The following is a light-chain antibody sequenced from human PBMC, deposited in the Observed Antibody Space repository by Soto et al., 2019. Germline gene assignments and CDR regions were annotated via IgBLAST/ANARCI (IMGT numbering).Light chain of an antibody. CDR3: SSQTSSSTFYV. V-gene: IGLV2-14*01. CDR1: SSDIGGYNY. Sequence: QSALTQPASVSGSPGQSITISCTGTSSDIGGYNYVSWYQQHPGKAPKLMIYEVSNRPSGVSNRFSGSKSGNTASLTISGLQAEDEADYYCSSQTSSSTFYVFGTGTQLTVL. J-gene: IGLJ1*01. CDR2: EVS.